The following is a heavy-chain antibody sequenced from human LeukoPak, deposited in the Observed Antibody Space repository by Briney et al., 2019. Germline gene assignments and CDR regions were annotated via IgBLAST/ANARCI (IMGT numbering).Heavy chain of an antibody. CDR1: GGSFSDYY. V-gene: IGHV4-34*01. J-gene: IGHJ4*02. CDR3: ARDFDTSGYYFHY. Sequence: SETLSLTCAVYGGSFSDYYWSWIRQPPGKGLEWIGEINHSGTTVYSPSLKRRLTISLDTSKNQFSLKLTSVTAADTAVYYCARDFDTSGYYFHYWGQGTLVTVSS. CDR2: INHSGTT. D-gene: IGHD3-22*01.